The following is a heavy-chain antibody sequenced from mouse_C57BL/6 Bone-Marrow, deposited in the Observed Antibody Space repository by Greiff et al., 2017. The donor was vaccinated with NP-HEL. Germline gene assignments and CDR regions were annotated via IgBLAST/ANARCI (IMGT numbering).Heavy chain of an antibody. CDR3: ARGRRNYYSDY. CDR1: GYAFTNYL. D-gene: IGHD2-12*01. V-gene: IGHV1-54*01. Sequence: VKLQESGAELVRPGTSVKVSCKASGYAFTNYLIEWVKQRPGQGLEWIGVINPGSGGTNYNEKFKGKATLTADKSSSTAYMQLSSLTSEDSAVYFCARGRRNYYSDYWGQGTTLTVSS. CDR2: INPGSGGT. J-gene: IGHJ2*01.